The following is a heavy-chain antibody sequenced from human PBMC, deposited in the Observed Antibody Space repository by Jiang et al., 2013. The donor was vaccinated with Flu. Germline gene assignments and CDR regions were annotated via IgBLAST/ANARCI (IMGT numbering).Heavy chain of an antibody. CDR2: TCWDDDS. Sequence: KPTQTLTLTCTFSGFSLSAPGMCVTWIRQPPGRALEWLAHTCWDDDSIYSSSLKARLTISRDTSKNLVVLKMTNVDPEDTATYFCARSSEQVVKALDFWGQGTLVTVSS. D-gene: IGHD2-15*01. J-gene: IGHJ4*02. CDR1: GFSLSAPGMC. V-gene: IGHV2-70*16. CDR3: ARSSEQVVKALDF.